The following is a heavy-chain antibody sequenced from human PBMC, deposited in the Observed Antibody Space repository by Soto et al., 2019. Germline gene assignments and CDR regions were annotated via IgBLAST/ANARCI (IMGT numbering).Heavy chain of an antibody. D-gene: IGHD4-17*01. Sequence: SETLSLTCTVSGGSISSYYWSWIRQPPGKGLEWIGYIYYSGSTNYNPSLKSRVTISVDTSKNQFSLKLSSVTAADTAVYYCARAYGDYVSDFSGQGILVTLSS. CDR1: GGSISSYY. CDR3: ARAYGDYVSDF. CDR2: IYYSGST. J-gene: IGHJ4*02. V-gene: IGHV4-59*01.